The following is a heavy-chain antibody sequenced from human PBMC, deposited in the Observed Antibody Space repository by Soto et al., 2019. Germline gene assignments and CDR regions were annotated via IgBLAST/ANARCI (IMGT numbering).Heavy chain of an antibody. V-gene: IGHV4-34*01. D-gene: IGHD5-12*01. Sequence: QVQLQQWGAGLLKPSETLSLTCAVYGGSFSGYYWSWIRQPPGKGLEWIGEINHSGSTNYNPSLKRXXTXSXXTSKNQCSLKLSSVTAADTAVYYCARRYSGYDLDYWGQGTLVTVSS. J-gene: IGHJ4*02. CDR2: INHSGST. CDR1: GGSFSGYY. CDR3: ARRYSGYDLDY.